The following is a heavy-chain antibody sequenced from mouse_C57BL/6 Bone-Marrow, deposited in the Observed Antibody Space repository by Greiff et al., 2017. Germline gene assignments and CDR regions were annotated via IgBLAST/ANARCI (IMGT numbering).Heavy chain of an antibody. Sequence: VQLKESGPGLVPPSQSLSITCTVSGFSLTSYGVHLVRQSPGKGLEWLGVIWSGGSTDYNAAFISRLSLSKDNSKSQVFFKMNSLQADDTAIYYCARKKENGYEGFAYWGQGTLVTVSA. CDR3: ARKKENGYEGFAY. CDR2: IWSGGST. V-gene: IGHV2-2*01. D-gene: IGHD2-2*01. CDR1: GFSLTSYG. J-gene: IGHJ3*01.